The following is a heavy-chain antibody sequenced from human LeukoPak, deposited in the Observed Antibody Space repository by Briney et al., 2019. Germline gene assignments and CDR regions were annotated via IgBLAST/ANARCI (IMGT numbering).Heavy chain of an antibody. V-gene: IGHV1-8*01. D-gene: IGHD3-10*01. Sequence: GASVKVSCKASGYTFTSYDINWVRQATGQGLEWMGWMNPNSGNTGYAQKFQGRVTMTRNTSISTAYMELSSLRSEDTAVYYCARGLVRYGSGSLNYWGQGTLVTVSS. J-gene: IGHJ4*02. CDR3: ARGLVRYGSGSLNY. CDR2: MNPNSGNT. CDR1: GYTFTSYD.